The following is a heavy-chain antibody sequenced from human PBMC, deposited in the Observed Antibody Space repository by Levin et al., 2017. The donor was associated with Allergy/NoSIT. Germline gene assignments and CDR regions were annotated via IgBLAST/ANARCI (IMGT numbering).Heavy chain of an antibody. D-gene: IGHD2-2*01. Sequence: GGSLRLSCAASGFTFDDYAMHWVRQAPGKGLEWVSGISWNSGSIGYADSVKGRFTISRDNAKNSLYLQMNSLRAEDTALYYCAKVGRDVVARGAFDIWGQGTMVTVSS. CDR3: AKVGRDVVARGAFDI. J-gene: IGHJ3*02. CDR2: ISWNSGSI. V-gene: IGHV3-9*01. CDR1: GFTFDDYA.